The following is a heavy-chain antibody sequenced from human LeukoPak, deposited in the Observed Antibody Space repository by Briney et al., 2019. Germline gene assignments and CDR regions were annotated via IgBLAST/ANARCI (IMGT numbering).Heavy chain of an antibody. CDR3: AKHFTGYPSDAFDI. CDR2: INPYNGDT. Sequence: ASVKVSCKASGYNFSSYGISWVRQAPGQGLEWIAWINPYNGDTNYVQTLQGRHTITRDTSTSTAYLDLRSLRSDDTAVYYCAKHFTGYPSDAFDIWGQGTMVTVSS. J-gene: IGHJ3*02. D-gene: IGHD3-9*01. CDR1: GYNFSSYG. V-gene: IGHV1-18*01.